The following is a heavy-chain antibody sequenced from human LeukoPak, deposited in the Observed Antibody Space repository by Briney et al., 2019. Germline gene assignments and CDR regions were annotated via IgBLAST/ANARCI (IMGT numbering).Heavy chain of an antibody. Sequence: PGGSLRLSCVASGFTFNNYWMSWVRQTPGKGLEWVANMKDNGGRKYYVDSVKGRFTISRDNGQNSLFLQMNSLRAEDTGLYYCARDPGIAADGTVGYLDYWGQGAQVTVSS. CDR3: ARDPGIAADGTVGYLDY. CDR1: GFTFNNYW. D-gene: IGHD6-13*01. V-gene: IGHV3-7*01. J-gene: IGHJ4*02. CDR2: MKDNGGRK.